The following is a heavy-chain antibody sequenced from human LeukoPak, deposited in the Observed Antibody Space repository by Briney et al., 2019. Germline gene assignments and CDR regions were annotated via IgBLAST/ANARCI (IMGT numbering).Heavy chain of an antibody. D-gene: IGHD3-22*01. V-gene: IGHV1-18*01. Sequence: ASVKVSCKASGYTFTSYAMNWVRQAPGQGLEWMGWISPYNGNANYAQKFQGRVTLTTDTSTSTAYMELRSLRSDDTAVYYCARGPHERSGYPDDWGQGTLVIVSS. J-gene: IGHJ4*02. CDR1: GYTFTSYA. CDR3: ARGPHERSGYPDD. CDR2: ISPYNGNA.